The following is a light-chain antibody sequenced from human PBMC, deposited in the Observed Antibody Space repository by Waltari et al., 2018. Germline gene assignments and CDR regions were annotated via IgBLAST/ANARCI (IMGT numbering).Light chain of an antibody. CDR2: DVN. CDR3: CSYAGNYIWV. Sequence: QSALTQPAAVSGSPGQSVTISCTGASSDIGRYDFVSWYQQHPGNAPKLVISDVNKRPSGVSDRFSGSKSGDTASLTISGLHFEDEADYYCCSYAGNYIWVFGGGTRLTVL. V-gene: IGLV2-23*02. J-gene: IGLJ3*02. CDR1: SSDIGRYDF.